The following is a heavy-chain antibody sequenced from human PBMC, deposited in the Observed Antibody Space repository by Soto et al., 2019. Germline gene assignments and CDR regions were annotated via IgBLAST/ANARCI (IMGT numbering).Heavy chain of an antibody. J-gene: IGHJ6*02. CDR1: GGSISSYY. D-gene: IGHD6-19*01. Sequence: SETLSLTCTVSGGSISSYYWSWIRQPPGKGLEWIGYIYYSGSTNYNPSLKSRVTISVDTSKNQFSLKLSSVTAADTAVYYCARQGRRSRGWGAYYYYYYGMDVWGQGTTVTVSS. CDR3: ARQGRRSRGWGAYYYYYYGMDV. CDR2: IYYSGST. V-gene: IGHV4-59*01.